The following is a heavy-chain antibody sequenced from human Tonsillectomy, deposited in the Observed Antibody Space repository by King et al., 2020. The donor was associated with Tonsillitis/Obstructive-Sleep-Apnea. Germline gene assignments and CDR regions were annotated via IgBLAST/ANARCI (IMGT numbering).Heavy chain of an antibody. CDR2: IYYSGST. CDR3: ARRSWIQLWFFDY. J-gene: IGHJ4*02. D-gene: IGHD5-18*01. Sequence: QLQESGPGLVKPSETLSLTCTVSGGSISSSSYYWGWIRQPPGKGLEWIGSIYYSGSTYYNPSLKSRVTISVDTSKNQFSLKLSSVTAADTAVYYCARRSWIQLWFFDYWGQGTLVTVSS. CDR1: GGSISSSSYY. V-gene: IGHV4-39*01.